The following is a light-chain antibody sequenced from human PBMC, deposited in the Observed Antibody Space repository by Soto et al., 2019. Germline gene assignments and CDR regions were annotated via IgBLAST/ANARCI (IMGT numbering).Light chain of an antibody. CDR1: SSNIGSAY. J-gene: IGLJ2*01. CDR3: AAWDDSLVV. Sequence: QSVLTQPPSASGTPGQTVTISCSGGSSNIGSAYIYWYQHLPGTAPKLLIYRNNQRPSGVHDRFSASKSGTSASLAISGLRSEDDADYYCAAWDDSLVVFGGGTKLTVL. V-gene: IGLV1-47*01. CDR2: RNN.